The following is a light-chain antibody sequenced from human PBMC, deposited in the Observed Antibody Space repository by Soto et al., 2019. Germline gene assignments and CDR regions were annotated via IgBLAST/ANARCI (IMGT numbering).Light chain of an antibody. CDR3: QQSYSTLLT. CDR1: QTISSY. Sequence: DIQMTQSPPSLSASVGDRVTITCRASQTISSYLNWYQQSPGKAPKLLIYAASNLQSGVPSRFSGSGSGTDFTLTINSLQPEDSATYYCQQSYSTLLTFGGGTKVEIK. J-gene: IGKJ4*01. CDR2: AAS. V-gene: IGKV1-39*01.